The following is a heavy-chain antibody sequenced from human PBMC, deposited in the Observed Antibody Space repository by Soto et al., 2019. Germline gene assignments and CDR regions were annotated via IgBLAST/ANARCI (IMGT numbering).Heavy chain of an antibody. CDR3: ARVLVVVVAEDNWFDP. J-gene: IGHJ5*02. V-gene: IGHV3-48*01. CDR2: ISSSSSSTI. CDR1: GFTFSSYS. Sequence: PGGSLRLSCAASGFTFSSYSMNWVRQAPGKGLEWVSYISSSSSSTIYYADSVKGRFTISRDNAKNSLYLQMNSLRAEDTAVYYCARVLVVVVAEDNWFDPWGQGTLVTVSS. D-gene: IGHD2-15*01.